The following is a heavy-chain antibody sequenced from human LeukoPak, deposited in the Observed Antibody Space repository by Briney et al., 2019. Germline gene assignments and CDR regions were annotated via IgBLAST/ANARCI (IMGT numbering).Heavy chain of an antibody. Sequence: GGSLRLSYAASGFTFSSYGMHWVRQAPGKGLEWVAVISYDGSNKYYADSVKGRFTISRDNSKNTLYLQMNSLRAEDTAVYYCANDLRDYWGQGTLVTVSP. J-gene: IGHJ4*02. CDR1: GFTFSSYG. CDR2: ISYDGSNK. CDR3: ANDLRDY. V-gene: IGHV3-30*18.